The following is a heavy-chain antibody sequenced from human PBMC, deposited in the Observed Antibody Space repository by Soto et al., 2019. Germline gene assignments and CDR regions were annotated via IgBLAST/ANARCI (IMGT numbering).Heavy chain of an antibody. J-gene: IGHJ4*02. CDR3: ARIPADYIWGSYRLYYFDC. CDR1: GFSLSTSGVG. V-gene: IGHV2-5*02. Sequence: SGPTLVNPTQTLTLTCTFSGFSLSTSGVGVGGIRQPPGKALEWLAVIYWDDNKRYSPSLKSRLTITKDTSKNHVVLTMTNMDPVDTATYYCARIPADYIWGSYRLYYFDCWGQGTLVIVSS. CDR2: IYWDDNK. D-gene: IGHD3-16*02.